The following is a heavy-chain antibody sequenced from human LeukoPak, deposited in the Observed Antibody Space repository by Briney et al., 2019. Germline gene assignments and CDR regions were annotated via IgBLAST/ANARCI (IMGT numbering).Heavy chain of an antibody. CDR1: GGSISSGSYY. J-gene: IGHJ6*04. CDR3: ARESFLGYYYGSGRMDV. D-gene: IGHD3-10*01. Sequence: SETLSLTCTVSGGSISSGSYYWSWIRQPAGKGLEWIGRMYTSGSTNYNPSLKTRVTIPVDTSKNQYSLKLSSVTAADTAVYYCARESFLGYYYGSGRMDVWGKGTTVTISS. V-gene: IGHV4-61*02. CDR2: MYTSGST.